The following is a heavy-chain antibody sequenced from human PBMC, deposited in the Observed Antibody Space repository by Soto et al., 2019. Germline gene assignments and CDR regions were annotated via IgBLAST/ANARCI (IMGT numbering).Heavy chain of an antibody. CDR1: GCSISSYY. Sequence: SSETLSLTCTVSGCSISSYYWSWIRQPPGKGLEWIGYIYYSGSTNYNPSLKSRVTISVDTSKNQFSLKLSSVTAADTAVYYCAREAIFGVVITYFDYWGQGTLVTVSS. CDR3: AREAIFGVVITYFDY. CDR2: IYYSGST. J-gene: IGHJ4*02. D-gene: IGHD3-3*01. V-gene: IGHV4-59*12.